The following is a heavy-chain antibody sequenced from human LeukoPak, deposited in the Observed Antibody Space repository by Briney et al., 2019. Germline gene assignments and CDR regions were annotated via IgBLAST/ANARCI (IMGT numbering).Heavy chain of an antibody. Sequence: SETLSLFCTVSGGFISTYYWNWIRQPPGKGLEWIGDIFHSGSTNNNPSLKSRVTISVDTSKTQFSLKLSSVTAADTAVYYCAKQQLVRCFDYWGQGTLVTVSS. CDR3: AKQQLVRCFDY. D-gene: IGHD6-13*01. V-gene: IGHV4-4*08. CDR1: GGFISTYY. J-gene: IGHJ4*02. CDR2: IFHSGST.